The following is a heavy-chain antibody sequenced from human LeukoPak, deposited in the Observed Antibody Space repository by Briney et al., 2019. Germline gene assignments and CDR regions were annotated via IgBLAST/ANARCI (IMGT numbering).Heavy chain of an antibody. J-gene: IGHJ4*02. CDR2: INHSGRT. V-gene: IGHV4-34*01. CDR1: GESFSGYY. Sequence: SETLSLTCAVYGESFSGYYWSWIRQPPGKGLEWIGEINHSGRTNYNPSLKSRVTISVDTSKNQFSLKLSSVTAADTAVYYCARAWYYFDYWGQGTLVTVSS. CDR3: ARAWYYFDY.